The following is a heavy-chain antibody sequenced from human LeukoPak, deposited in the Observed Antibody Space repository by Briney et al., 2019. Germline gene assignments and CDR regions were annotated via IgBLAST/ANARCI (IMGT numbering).Heavy chain of an antibody. CDR2: INPNSGGT. J-gene: IGHJ5*01. CDR1: GYTFTGYY. V-gene: IGHV1-2*06. D-gene: IGHD2-2*01. CDR3: ASGRYCRSTSCQRGNWFDS. Sequence: ASVKVSFTASGYTFTGYYMHLVRQAPGQGLEWMGRINPNSGGTNYAQKFQGRVTMTRDTYFNTAYLVLRRLRSDDTTDYYCASGRYCRSTSCQRGNWFDSWGQGTLVTVSS.